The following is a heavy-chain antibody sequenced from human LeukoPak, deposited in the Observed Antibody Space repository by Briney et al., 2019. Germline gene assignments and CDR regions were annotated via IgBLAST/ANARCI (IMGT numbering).Heavy chain of an antibody. V-gene: IGHV3-21*01. J-gene: IGHJ4*02. Sequence: GGSLRLSCAASGFTFSSYTMNWVRQAPGKGLEWVSSISSSSSYIYYADSMKGRFTISRDNAKNSLYLQMNSLRAEDTAVYYCARVSGPIVVVPAAELDYWGQGTQVTVSS. CDR1: GFTFSSYT. CDR2: ISSSSSYI. D-gene: IGHD2-2*01. CDR3: ARVSGPIVVVPAAELDY.